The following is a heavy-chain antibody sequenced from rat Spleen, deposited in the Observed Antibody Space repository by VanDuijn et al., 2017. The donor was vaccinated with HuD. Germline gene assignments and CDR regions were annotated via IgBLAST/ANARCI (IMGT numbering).Heavy chain of an antibody. Sequence: QVQLKESGPGLVKPSETLSLTCTVSGFSLNSYHVSWVRQPPGKGLEWMGVIWGDGSTAYNSALKSRLSISRDTSKSQVFLKMISLKTEDTATFYCARGPMHNPGNYFDYWGQGVMVTVSS. CDR1: GFSLNSYH. D-gene: IGHD4-1*01. V-gene: IGHV2-32*01. CDR2: IWGDGST. J-gene: IGHJ2*01. CDR3: ARGPMHNPGNYFDY.